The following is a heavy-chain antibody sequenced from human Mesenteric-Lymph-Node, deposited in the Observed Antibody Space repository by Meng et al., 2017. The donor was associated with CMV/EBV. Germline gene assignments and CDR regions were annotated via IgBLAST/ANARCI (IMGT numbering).Heavy chain of an antibody. J-gene: IGHJ6*02. D-gene: IGHD3-3*01. CDR2: IIPIFGTA. V-gene: IGHV1-69*05. CDR1: SSYA. CDR3: ARSAGADYDFWSGYHYGMDV. Sequence: SSYAISWVRQAPGQGLEWMGGIIPIFGTANYAQKFQGRVTITTDESTSTAYMELSSLRSEDTAVYYCARSAGADYDFWSGYHYGMDVWGQGTTVTVSS.